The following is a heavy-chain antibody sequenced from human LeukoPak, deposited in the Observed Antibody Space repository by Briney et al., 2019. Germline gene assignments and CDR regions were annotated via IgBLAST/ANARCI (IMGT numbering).Heavy chain of an antibody. V-gene: IGHV4-39*07. CDR1: GGSISGSSYY. J-gene: IGHJ6*02. CDR2: IYYSGST. D-gene: IGHD3-3*01. CDR3: ARLPYFPSSWSGYYYYYYYGMDV. Sequence: SETLSLTCTVSGGSISGSSYYWGWIRQPPGKGLEWIGSIYYSGSTYYNPSLKSRVTISVDTSKNQFSLKLSSVTAADTAVYYCARLPYFPSSWSGYYYYYYYGMDVWGQGTTVTVSS.